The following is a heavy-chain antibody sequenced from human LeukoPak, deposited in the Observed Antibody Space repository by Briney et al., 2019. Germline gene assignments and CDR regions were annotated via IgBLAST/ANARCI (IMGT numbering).Heavy chain of an antibody. D-gene: IGHD3-22*01. Sequence: GGSLRLSCAASGFTFSGSAMHWVRQASGKGLEWVGRIRSKANSYATAYAASVKGRFTISRDDSKNTAYLQMNSLKTEDTAVYYCTSTYYYDSSGYYGLDYWGQGTLVTVSS. V-gene: IGHV3-73*01. J-gene: IGHJ4*02. CDR3: TSTYYYDSSGYYGLDY. CDR1: GFTFSGSA. CDR2: IRSKANSYAT.